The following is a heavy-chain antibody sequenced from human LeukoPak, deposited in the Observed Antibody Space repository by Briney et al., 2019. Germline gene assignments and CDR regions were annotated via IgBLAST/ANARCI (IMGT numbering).Heavy chain of an antibody. V-gene: IGHV4-61*02. Sequence: PSQTLSLTCTVSGGSISSGSYYWSWIRQPAGKGLEWIGRIYTSGSTNYNPSLKRRVTISVDTSKNQFSLKLSSVTAADTAVYYCARVYDSSGYQRDYWGQGTLVTVSS. J-gene: IGHJ4*02. CDR3: ARVYDSSGYQRDY. CDR1: GGSISSGSYY. D-gene: IGHD3-22*01. CDR2: IYTSGST.